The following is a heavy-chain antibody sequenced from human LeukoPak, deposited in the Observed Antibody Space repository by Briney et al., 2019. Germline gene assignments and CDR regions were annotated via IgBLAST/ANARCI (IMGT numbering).Heavy chain of an antibody. V-gene: IGHV5-51*01. D-gene: IGHD3-10*01. J-gene: IGHJ4*02. Sequence: GESLKISRKGSGYTFTNYYIGWVRQMPGKGLEWAGIIYPGDSHTRYSPSFQGQVTISAGKSFSTAYLQWSSLKASDTAIYYCARQASGSYYFDYWGQGTLVTVSS. CDR1: GYTFTNYY. CDR3: ARQASGSYYFDY. CDR2: IYPGDSHT.